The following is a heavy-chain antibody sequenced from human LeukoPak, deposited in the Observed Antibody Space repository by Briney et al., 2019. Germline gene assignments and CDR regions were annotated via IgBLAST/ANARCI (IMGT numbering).Heavy chain of an antibody. Sequence: GASVKVSCKASGYTFTGAYIHWVRQAPGQGPEWMGWINSYSGGTNYAQKFQGRVTLTRDTSLGTAHMELSRLRSDDTAVYYCARQGEAASFDYWGQGTLVTVSS. V-gene: IGHV1-2*02. CDR3: ARQGEAASFDY. CDR1: GYTFTGAY. CDR2: INSYSGGT. J-gene: IGHJ4*02. D-gene: IGHD6-13*01.